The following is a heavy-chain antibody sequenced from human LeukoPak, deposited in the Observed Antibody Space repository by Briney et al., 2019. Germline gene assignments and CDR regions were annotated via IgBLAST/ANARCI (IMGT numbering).Heavy chain of an antibody. D-gene: IGHD5-18*01. CDR3: AGIGYSYVSYFDY. CDR1: RGSISSYY. V-gene: IGHV4-59*08. J-gene: IGHJ4*02. CDR2: IYYTGST. Sequence: SETLSLTRTVSRGSISSYYWSWIRPPPGKGLEWIGYIYYTGSTNYNPSLKSRVTISVDTSKNQFSLKLSSVTAADTAVYYCAGIGYSYVSYFDYWGQGTLVTVSS.